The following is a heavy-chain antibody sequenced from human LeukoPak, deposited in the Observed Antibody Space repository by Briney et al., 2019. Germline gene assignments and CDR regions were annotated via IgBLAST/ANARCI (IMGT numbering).Heavy chain of an antibody. CDR3: ARDGGAYSPNPPIDEWDY. CDR2: IKQDGSEK. CDR1: GFTFSSYW. V-gene: IGHV3-7*01. Sequence: GGSLRLSCAASGFTFSSYWMSWVRQAPGKGLEWVANIKQDGSEKYYVDSVKGRFTISRDNAKNSLYLQMNSLRAEDTAVYYCARDGGAYSPNPPIDEWDYWGQGTLVIVSS. J-gene: IGHJ4*02. D-gene: IGHD1-26*01.